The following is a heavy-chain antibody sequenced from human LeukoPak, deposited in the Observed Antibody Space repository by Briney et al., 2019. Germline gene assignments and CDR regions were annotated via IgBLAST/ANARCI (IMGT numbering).Heavy chain of an antibody. CDR2: ISNDGSNA. CDR3: AKGFDYDFWSGLGY. CDR1: GSTFSTQG. V-gene: IGHV3-30*18. J-gene: IGHJ4*02. Sequence: GRSLRLSCVASGSTFSTQGMHWVRQAPGKGLEWVALISNDGSNAYYGDSVKGRFTISRDNAKNSLCLQMNSLRAEDTALYYCAKGFDYDFWSGLGYWGQGTLVTVSS. D-gene: IGHD3-3*01.